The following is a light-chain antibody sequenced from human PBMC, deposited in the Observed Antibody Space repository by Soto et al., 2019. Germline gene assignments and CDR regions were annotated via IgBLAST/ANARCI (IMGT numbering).Light chain of an antibody. Sequence: TVLTQSLGHMYLSPWERATLSCRASQSVSSSYVAWYQQKPGQAPTLLIYGASSRATGIPDRFSGSGSGTDFTLTISRLEPEDFAVYYCQQYGSSLSITFGQGTRLEIK. CDR3: QQYGSSLSIT. CDR2: GAS. V-gene: IGKV3-20*01. CDR1: QSVSSSY. J-gene: IGKJ5*01.